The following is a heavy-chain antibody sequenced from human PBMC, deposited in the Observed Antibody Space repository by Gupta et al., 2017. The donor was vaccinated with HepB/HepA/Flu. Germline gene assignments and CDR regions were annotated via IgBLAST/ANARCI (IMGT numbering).Heavy chain of an antibody. V-gene: IGHV1-3*01. J-gene: IGHJ6*02. CDR2: INAGNGNT. CDR3: ARVGVLAPEFWSGKHGMDV. Sequence: QVQLVQSGAEVKKPGASVKVSCKASGYTFTSYAMHWVRQAHGQRLEWMVWINAGNGNTKYSQKFQGRVTITRDTSASTADMELSSLRSEDTAVDYCARVGVLAPEFWSGKHGMDVWGQGTTVTVSS. CDR1: GYTFTSYA. D-gene: IGHD3-3*01.